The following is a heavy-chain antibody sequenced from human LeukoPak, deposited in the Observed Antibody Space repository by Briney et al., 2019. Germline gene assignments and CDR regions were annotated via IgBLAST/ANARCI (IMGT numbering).Heavy chain of an antibody. Sequence: GGSLRLSCAASGFTFSSYGMHWVRQAPGKGLEWVAVISYDGSNKYYADSVKGRFTISRDNSKNTLYLQMNSLRAEDTAVYYCAKEGQQLVRGYFDYWGQGTLVTVSS. CDR3: AKEGQQLVRGYFDY. CDR1: GFTFSSYG. V-gene: IGHV3-30*18. J-gene: IGHJ4*02. CDR2: ISYDGSNK. D-gene: IGHD6-13*01.